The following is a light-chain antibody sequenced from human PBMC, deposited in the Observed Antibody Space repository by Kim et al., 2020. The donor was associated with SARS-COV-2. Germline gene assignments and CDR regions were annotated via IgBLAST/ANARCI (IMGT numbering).Light chain of an antibody. J-gene: IGKJ3*01. CDR1: KDIKKY. Sequence: AAAGDRLTLSCQARKDIKKYLKWLQQKAGKAPKRLIYEASNGRSGAPSRFSGRGSGTHFTLTISSLQPVDVATYYCKQSEKLALTVGTGTKVDIK. CDR2: EAS. V-gene: IGKV1-33*01. CDR3: KQSEKLALT.